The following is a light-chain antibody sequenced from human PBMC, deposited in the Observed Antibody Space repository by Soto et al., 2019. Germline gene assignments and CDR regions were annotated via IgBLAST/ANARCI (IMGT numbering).Light chain of an antibody. V-gene: IGLV2-14*03. CDR1: SCDVGGYTY. CDR2: EAT. Sequence: QSALTQPASVSGSPGQSITIFCTGTSCDVGGYTYISWYQQHPGKIPKGIIYEATNRPSGVSSRFSGSKSGNTASLTISGLQAEDEADYYCSSYTISSTVIFGGGTKVTVL. J-gene: IGLJ2*01. CDR3: SSYTISSTVI.